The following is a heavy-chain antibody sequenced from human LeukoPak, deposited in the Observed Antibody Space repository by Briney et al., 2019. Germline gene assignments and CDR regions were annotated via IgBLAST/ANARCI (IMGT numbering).Heavy chain of an antibody. CDR3: ARAPLSGGYDLNFDY. V-gene: IGHV1-18*01. Sequence: ASVKVSCKASGYTFTSYGISWVRQAPGQGLEWMGWISAYNGNTNYAQKLQGRVTMTTDTSTSTAYMELRSLGSDDTAVYYCARAPLSGGYDLNFDYWGQGTLVTVSS. CDR1: GYTFTSYG. J-gene: IGHJ4*02. D-gene: IGHD1-26*01. CDR2: ISAYNGNT.